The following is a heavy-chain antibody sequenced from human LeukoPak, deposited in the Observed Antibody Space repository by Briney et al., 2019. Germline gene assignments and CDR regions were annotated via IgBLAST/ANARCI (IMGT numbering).Heavy chain of an antibody. CDR1: GFTFSSYA. CDR2: ISYHGRDQ. D-gene: IGHD2-15*01. Sequence: GGSLRLSCAASGFTFSSYAMHWVRQAPGKGLDWVAVISYHGRDQFYADSVKGRFTISRDSSKDTLYLQMNSLRTEDTAVYYCVRQDCSGGSCYLDYWGQGTLVTVSS. V-gene: IGHV3-30*04. J-gene: IGHJ4*02. CDR3: VRQDCSGGSCYLDY.